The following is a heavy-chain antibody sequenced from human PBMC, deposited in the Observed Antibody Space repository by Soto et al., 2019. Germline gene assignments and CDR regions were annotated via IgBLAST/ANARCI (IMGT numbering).Heavy chain of an antibody. CDR2: ISSSSSYI. CDR3: ARDGGRRGGGYFDL. V-gene: IGHV3-21*01. J-gene: IGHJ2*01. CDR1: GFTFSSYG. Sequence: EVQLVESGGGLVKPGGSLRLSCAASGFTFSSYGMNWVRQAPGKGLEWVSSISSSSSYIYYADSVKGRFTISRDNAKNSLDLQKNSLRAGETAVYFCARDGGRRGGGYFDLWGRGTLVTVSS. D-gene: IGHD3-16*01.